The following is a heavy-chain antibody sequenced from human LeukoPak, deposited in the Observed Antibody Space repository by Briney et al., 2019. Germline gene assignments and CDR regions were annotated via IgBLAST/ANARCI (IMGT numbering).Heavy chain of an antibody. V-gene: IGHV3-30-3*01. CDR3: ARPSPTAYFDY. D-gene: IGHD5-18*01. J-gene: IGHJ4*02. CDR2: TSYDGSNK. CDR1: GFTFSRLA. Sequence: GGSLRLSCAASGFTFSRLAMTWVRQAPGKGLEWVAVTSYDGSNKYYADSVKGRFTISRDNSKNTLYLQMNSLRAEDTAVYYCARPSPTAYFDYWGQGTLVTVSS.